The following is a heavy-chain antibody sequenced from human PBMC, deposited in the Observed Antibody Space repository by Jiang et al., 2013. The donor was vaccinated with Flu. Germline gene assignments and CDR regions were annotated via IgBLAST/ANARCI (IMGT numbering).Heavy chain of an antibody. V-gene: IGHV6-1*01. D-gene: IGHD3-22*01. J-gene: IGHJ4*02. CDR3: ARAYLYYYDSSGFDY. CDR2: WYN. Sequence: WYNDYAVSVKSRITINPDTSKNQFSLQLNSVTPEDTAVYYCARAYLYYYDSSGFDYVGQGTLVTVSS.